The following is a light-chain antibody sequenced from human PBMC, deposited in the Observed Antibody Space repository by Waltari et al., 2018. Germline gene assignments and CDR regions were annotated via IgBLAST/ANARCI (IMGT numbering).Light chain of an antibody. CDR2: WAS. V-gene: IGKV4-1*01. Sequence: DIVMTQSPDSLAVSLGERATINCKSSQSVLYSSNNKNYLAWYQQKPGQPPKLLIYWASTRESGVPDRFSGSGCGTDFTLTISSLQAEDVAVYYCQQYYSTPQAFGQGTKLEI. CDR3: QQYYSTPQA. J-gene: IGKJ2*01. CDR1: QSVLYSSNNKNY.